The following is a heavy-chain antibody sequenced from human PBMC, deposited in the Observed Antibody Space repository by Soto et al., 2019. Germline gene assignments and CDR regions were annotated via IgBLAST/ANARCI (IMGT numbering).Heavy chain of an antibody. CDR1: GGTFSSYA. V-gene: IGHV1-69*12. D-gene: IGHD5-18*01. Sequence: QVQLVQSGAEVKKPGSSVKVSCKASGGTFSSYAISWVRQAPGQGLEWMGGIIPIFGTANYAQKFQGRVTITADESTSTAYMERSSLRSEDTAVYYCASRGGHSYGLGRGWFDPWGQGTLVTVSS. CDR3: ASRGGHSYGLGRGWFDP. CDR2: IIPIFGTA. J-gene: IGHJ5*02.